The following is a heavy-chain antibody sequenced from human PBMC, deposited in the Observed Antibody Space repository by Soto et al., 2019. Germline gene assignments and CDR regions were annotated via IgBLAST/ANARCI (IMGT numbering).Heavy chain of an antibody. Sequence: QLQLQESGPGLVKPSETLSLTCTVSGGSISSSSYYWGWIRQPPGKGLEWIGSIYYSGSTYYNPSLKSRVTISVDTSKNQFSLKLSSVTVADTAVYYCAGQEYSSSWYFDYWGQGTLVTVSS. J-gene: IGHJ4*02. CDR1: GGSISSSSYY. CDR2: IYYSGST. D-gene: IGHD6-13*01. CDR3: AGQEYSSSWYFDY. V-gene: IGHV4-39*01.